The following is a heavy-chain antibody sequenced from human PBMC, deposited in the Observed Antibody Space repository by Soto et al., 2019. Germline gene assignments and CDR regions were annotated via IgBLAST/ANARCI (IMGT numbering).Heavy chain of an antibody. CDR1: GSSMTTSSYY. Sequence: QLQLQESGPGLVKPSETLSLTCTVAGSSMTTSSYYWGWIRQPPGAGLEWIGSIYFSGTTYYNPSLKSRVPLSNHPSPNQYALGLRAVTAADTAVYYCARLSSRTGYYLYSLFYMYVWGKGTTVTVSS. CDR2: IYFSGTT. V-gene: IGHV4-39*01. CDR3: ARLSSRTGYYLYSLFYMYV. D-gene: IGHD3-9*01. J-gene: IGHJ6*03.